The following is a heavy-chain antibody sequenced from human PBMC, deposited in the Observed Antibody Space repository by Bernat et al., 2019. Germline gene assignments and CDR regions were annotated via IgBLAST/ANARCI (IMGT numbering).Heavy chain of an antibody. Sequence: EVQLLESGGGLVQPGGSLRLSCAASGFTFSSYAMSWVRQAPGKGLEWVSAISGSGGSTYYADSVKGRFTISRDNSKNTLYLQMNSLRPEDTAVYYCARDEGSAAAGTYIGYFQHWGQGTLVTVSS. V-gene: IGHV3-23*01. CDR3: ARDEGSAAAGTYIGYFQH. D-gene: IGHD6-13*01. CDR1: GFTFSSYA. J-gene: IGHJ1*01. CDR2: ISGSGGST.